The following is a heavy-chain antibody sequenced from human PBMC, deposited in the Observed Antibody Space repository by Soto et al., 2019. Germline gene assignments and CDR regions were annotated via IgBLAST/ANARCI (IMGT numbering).Heavy chain of an antibody. V-gene: IGHV3-23*01. J-gene: IGHJ6*02. CDR2: ISGSGGST. Sequence: GGSLRLSCAASGFTFSSYAMSWVRQAPGKGLEWVSAISGSGGSTYYADSVKGRFTISRDNSKNTLYLQMNSLRAEDTAVYYCATPGNIYVSGSYYNYYYGMDVWGPGTTVTVSS. D-gene: IGHD3-10*01. CDR1: GFTFSSYA. CDR3: ATPGNIYVSGSYYNYYYGMDV.